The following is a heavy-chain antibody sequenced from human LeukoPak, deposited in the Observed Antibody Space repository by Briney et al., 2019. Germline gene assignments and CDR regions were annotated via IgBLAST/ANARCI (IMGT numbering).Heavy chain of an antibody. V-gene: IGHV3-21*01. CDR3: ASCSSTSCYTNWFDP. J-gene: IGHJ5*02. D-gene: IGHD2-2*02. CDR1: GFTFSSYS. Sequence: PGGSLRLSCAASGFTFSSYSMNWVRQAPGKGLEWVSSISSSSSYIYYADSVKGRFTISRDNAKNSLYLQMNSLRAEDTAVYYCASCSSTSCYTNWFDPWGQGTLVTVSS. CDR2: ISSSSSYI.